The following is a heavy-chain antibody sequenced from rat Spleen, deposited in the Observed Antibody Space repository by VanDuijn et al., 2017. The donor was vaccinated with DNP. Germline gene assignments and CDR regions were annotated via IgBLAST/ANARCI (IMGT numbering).Heavy chain of an antibody. Sequence: EVQLVESDGGLVQPGRSLKLSCATSGFTFSTAWMYWYRQFPEKRLEWVARIKAKSNNYATDYTESVKGRFTISRDDSKITSYLQMNNLKEEDTATYYCTRADYYLTFDYWGQGVMVTVSS. V-gene: IGHV6-6*01. D-gene: IGHD1-1*01. CDR1: GFTFSTAW. CDR3: TRADYYLTFDY. J-gene: IGHJ2*01. CDR2: IKAKSNNYAT.